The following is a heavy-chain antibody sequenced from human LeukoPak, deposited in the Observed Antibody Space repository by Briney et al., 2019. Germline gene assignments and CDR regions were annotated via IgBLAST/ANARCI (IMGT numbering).Heavy chain of an antibody. D-gene: IGHD6-19*01. Sequence: ASVKVSCKASGYTFTSYDINWVRQATGQGLEWMGWMNPNSGNTGYAQKFQGRVTMTRNTSIRTAYMELSSLRSEDTAVYYCARERLYSSGWDFDYWGQGTLVTVSS. V-gene: IGHV1-8*01. CDR3: ARERLYSSGWDFDY. CDR1: GYTFTSYD. CDR2: MNPNSGNT. J-gene: IGHJ4*02.